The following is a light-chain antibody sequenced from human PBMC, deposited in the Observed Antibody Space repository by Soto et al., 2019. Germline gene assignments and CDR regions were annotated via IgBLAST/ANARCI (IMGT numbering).Light chain of an antibody. CDR1: QDISSW. J-gene: IGKJ2*01. CDR2: AAS. V-gene: IGKV1-12*01. CDR3: QQAKSFPPT. Sequence: DIQMTQSPSSVTASVGDRVTITCRASQDISSWLAWYQQKSGKAPKLLIYAASNLQSGVPSRFSGSGSGTDVTLTISSLQPEDFATYYFQQAKSFPPTFGQGTKLE.